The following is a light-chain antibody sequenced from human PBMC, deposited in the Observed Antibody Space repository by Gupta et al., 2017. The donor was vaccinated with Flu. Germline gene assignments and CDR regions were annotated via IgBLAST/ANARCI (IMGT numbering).Light chain of an antibody. V-gene: IGKV3-15*01. J-gene: IGKJ3*01. CDR2: GAS. Sequence: EIVMTQSPATLSVSPGERATLSCRASQSVSSNLAWYQQKPGQAPRLLIYGASTRATGIPARFRGSGSGTEFTLTISSLQSENFAVYYCQGDNTWGLTFGHGTKVDI. CDR1: QSVSSN. CDR3: QGDNTWGLT.